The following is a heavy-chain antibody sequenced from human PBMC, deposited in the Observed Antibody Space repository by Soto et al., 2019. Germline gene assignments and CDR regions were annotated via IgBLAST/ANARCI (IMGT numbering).Heavy chain of an antibody. Sequence: SETLSLTCTVPGGSISSGGYYWSWIRQHPGKGLEWIGYIYYSGSTYYNPSLKSRVTISVDTSKNQFSLKLSSVTAADTAVYYCARVDGSGTKRTLDYWGQGTLVTVSS. J-gene: IGHJ4*02. D-gene: IGHD3-10*01. V-gene: IGHV4-31*03. CDR2: IYYSGST. CDR1: GGSISSGGYY. CDR3: ARVDGSGTKRTLDY.